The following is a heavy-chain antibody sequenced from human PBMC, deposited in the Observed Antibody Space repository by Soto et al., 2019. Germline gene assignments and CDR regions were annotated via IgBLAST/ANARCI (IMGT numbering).Heavy chain of an antibody. V-gene: IGHV4-30-2*01. Sequence: TMCLTYAVSGDYLGSGGDSWSWIRQPPGKGLEWIGYIYHSGSTYYNPSLKSRVTISVDRSKNQFSLKLSSVTDEDTAFYYAARAPAPWGQGTLVTGS. J-gene: IGHJ5*02. CDR3: ARAPAP. CDR2: IYHSGST. CDR1: GDYLGSGGDS.